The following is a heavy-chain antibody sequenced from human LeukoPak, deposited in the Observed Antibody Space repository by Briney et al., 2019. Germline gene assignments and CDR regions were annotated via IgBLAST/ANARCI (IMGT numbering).Heavy chain of an antibody. CDR2: IYSGGST. D-gene: IGHD3-22*01. Sequence: GGSVRLSCAASGFTFSSNYMSWVRQAPGKGLEWVSVIYSGGSTYYADSVKGRFTISRDNSKNTLHLQMNSLRAEDTAVYYCARERLYYYDSSGMDVWGQGTTVTVSS. CDR3: ARERLYYYDSSGMDV. CDR1: GFTFSSNY. J-gene: IGHJ6*02. V-gene: IGHV3-53*01.